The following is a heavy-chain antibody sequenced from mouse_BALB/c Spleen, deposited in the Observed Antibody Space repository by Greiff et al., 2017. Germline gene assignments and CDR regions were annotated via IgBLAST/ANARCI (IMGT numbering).Heavy chain of an antibody. CDR3: ARPYYYGSSYWYFDV. CDR1: GFAFSSYD. V-gene: IGHV5-12-1*01. J-gene: IGHJ1*01. D-gene: IGHD1-1*01. Sequence: EVLLVESGGGLVKPGGSLKLSCAASGFAFSSYDMSWVRQTPEKRLEWVAYISSGGGSTYYPDTVKGRFTISRDNAKNTLYLQMSSLKSEDTAMYYCARPYYYGSSYWYFDVWGAGTTVTVSS. CDR2: ISSGGGST.